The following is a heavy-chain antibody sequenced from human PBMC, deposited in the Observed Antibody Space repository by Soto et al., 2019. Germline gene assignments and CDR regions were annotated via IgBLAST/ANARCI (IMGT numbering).Heavy chain of an antibody. J-gene: IGHJ5*02. CDR1: GGTFSSYS. V-gene: IGHV1-69*13. Sequence: SVKVSCKASGGTFSSYSISWVRQAPGQGLEWMGGIIPIFGTANYAQKFQGRVTITADESTSTAYMELSSLRSEDTAVYYCARSPLGYCTNGVCFNWFDPWGQGTLVTVSS. D-gene: IGHD2-8*01. CDR2: IIPIFGTA. CDR3: ARSPLGYCTNGVCFNWFDP.